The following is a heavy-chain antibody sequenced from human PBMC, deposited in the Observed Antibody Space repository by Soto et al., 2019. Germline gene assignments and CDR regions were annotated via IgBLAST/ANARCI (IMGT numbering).Heavy chain of an antibody. CDR3: ARDGPDHYYDSSGYYPDY. CDR2: INPSSGST. Sequence: GASVKVSCKASGYTFTSYYMHCVRQAPGQGLEWMGWINPSSGSTSYAQKFQGWVTMTRDTSISTAYMELSRLRSEDTAVYYCARDGPDHYYDSSGYYPDYWGQGTLVTVSS. CDR1: GYTFTSYY. V-gene: IGHV1-2*04. D-gene: IGHD3-22*01. J-gene: IGHJ4*02.